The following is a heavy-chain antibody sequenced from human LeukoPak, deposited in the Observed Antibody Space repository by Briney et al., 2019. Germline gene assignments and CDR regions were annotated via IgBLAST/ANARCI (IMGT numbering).Heavy chain of an antibody. Sequence: PSETLSLTCTVSGGSISSYYWSWIRQPPGKGLEWMGYIYYSGSTNYNPSLKSRVTISVDTSKNQFSLKLSSVTAADTAVYYCARVTPPYNWFDPWGQGTLVTVSS. CDR1: GGSISSYY. CDR2: IYYSGST. V-gene: IGHV4-59*01. J-gene: IGHJ5*02. CDR3: ARVTPPYNWFDP.